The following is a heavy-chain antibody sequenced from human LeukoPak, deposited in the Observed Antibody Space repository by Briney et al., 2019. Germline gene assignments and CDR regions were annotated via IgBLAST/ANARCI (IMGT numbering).Heavy chain of an antibody. CDR3: AREPQLWGGFDY. D-gene: IGHD5-18*01. CDR2: IYTGGST. V-gene: IGHV3-66*01. Sequence: GGSLRLSCAASGFTVSSNYMSWVRQAPGKGLEWVSVIYTGGSTYYTDSVKGRFTISRDYSKNTLYLQMNSLRAEDTAVYYCAREPQLWGGFDYWGQGTLVTVSS. CDR1: GFTVSSNY. J-gene: IGHJ4*02.